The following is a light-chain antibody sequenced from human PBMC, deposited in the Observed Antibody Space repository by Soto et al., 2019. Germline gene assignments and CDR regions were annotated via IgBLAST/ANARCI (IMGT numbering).Light chain of an antibody. Sequence: QSVLTQPPSASGSPGQSVTISCTGTSSDVGGYNYVSWFQQHPGKAPKLIISEVNKRPSGVPDRFSGSKSGNTASLTVSGLQAEDEADYYCTSYGGRDNLIFGGGTKLTFL. J-gene: IGLJ2*01. CDR2: EVN. CDR1: SSDVGGYNY. V-gene: IGLV2-8*01. CDR3: TSYGGRDNLI.